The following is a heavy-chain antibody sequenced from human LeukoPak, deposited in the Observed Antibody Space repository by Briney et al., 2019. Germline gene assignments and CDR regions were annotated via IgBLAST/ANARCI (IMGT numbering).Heavy chain of an antibody. V-gene: IGHV3-73*01. CDR2: ITSKSGNYAT. D-gene: IGHD3-10*01. CDR1: GLTFSGSP. CDR3: TGHGFGSGSYSSD. J-gene: IGHJ4*02. Sequence: GGSLRLSCAASGLTFSGSPMHWVRQASGKGLEWVGRITSKSGNYATAYAASVKGRFTISRDDSKNTAYLQMNSLKTEDTAVYYCTGHGFGSGSYSSDWGQGTLVTVSS.